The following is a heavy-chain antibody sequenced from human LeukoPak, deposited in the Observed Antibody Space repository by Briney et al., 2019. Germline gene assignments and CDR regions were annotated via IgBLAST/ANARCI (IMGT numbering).Heavy chain of an antibody. Sequence: GGSLRLSCAASGFTFSSYSMNWVRQAPGKGLEWVAFIRYDGSNKYYADSVKGRFTISRDNSKNTLYLQMNSLRAEDTAVYYCAKGDISEWLSFDYWGQGTLVTVSS. CDR3: AKGDISEWLSFDY. CDR1: GFTFSSYS. CDR2: IRYDGSNK. D-gene: IGHD3-3*01. J-gene: IGHJ4*02. V-gene: IGHV3-30*02.